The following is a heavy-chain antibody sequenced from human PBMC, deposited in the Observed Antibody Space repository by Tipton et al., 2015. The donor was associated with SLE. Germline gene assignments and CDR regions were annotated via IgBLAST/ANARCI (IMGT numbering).Heavy chain of an antibody. CDR1: GYTLTNYG. CDR3: ARVSNWNDNQGEDVFDI. D-gene: IGHD1-1*01. CDR2: IIDYNGKT. J-gene: IGHJ3*02. V-gene: IGHV1-18*01. Sequence: QLVQSGAEVKKPGASVKVTCKASGYTLTNYGIGWVRQAPGQGLEWMGWIIDYNGKTMYAQNLQGRVTMTTDTSTSTAYMELRSLRSDDTAVYYCARVSNWNDNQGEDVFDIWGQGTMVTVSS.